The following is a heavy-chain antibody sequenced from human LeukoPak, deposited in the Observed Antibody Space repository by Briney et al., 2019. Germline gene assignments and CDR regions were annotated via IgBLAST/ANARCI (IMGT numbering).Heavy chain of an antibody. CDR3: AREGSSGWYEFWFDP. Sequence: GGSPRLSCAASGLTVSSNYMSWVRQAPGKGLEWVSVIYSDGTTYYADSVKGRFIISRDNSKNTLYLQMNNVRAEDTAVYYCAREGSSGWYEFWFDPWGQGTLVTVSS. CDR2: IYSDGTT. J-gene: IGHJ5*02. D-gene: IGHD6-19*01. CDR1: GLTVSSNY. V-gene: IGHV3-66*01.